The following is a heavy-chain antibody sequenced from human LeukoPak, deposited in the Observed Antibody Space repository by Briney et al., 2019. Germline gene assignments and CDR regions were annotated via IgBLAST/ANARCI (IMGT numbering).Heavy chain of an antibody. J-gene: IGHJ5*02. CDR3: ARGIVATTSFDP. Sequence: ASVKVSCKASGYTFTVYYMHWVRQAPGQGLEWMGWINPNSGGTNYAQKFQGRVTMTRDTSISTACMELSRLRSDDTAVYYCARGIVATTSFDPWGQGTLVTVSS. V-gene: IGHV1-2*02. CDR1: GYTFTVYY. CDR2: INPNSGGT. D-gene: IGHD5-12*01.